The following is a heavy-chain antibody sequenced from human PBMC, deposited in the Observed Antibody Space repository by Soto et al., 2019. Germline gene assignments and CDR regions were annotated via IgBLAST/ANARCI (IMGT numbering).Heavy chain of an antibody. J-gene: IGHJ6*02. CDR2: MNPNSGNT. D-gene: IGHD3-22*01. Sequence: QVQLVQSGAEVKKPGASVKVYCKASGYTFTSYDINWVRQATGQGLEWMGWMNPNSGNTGYAQKFQGRVTMTRNTSISTAYMELSSLRSEDTAVYYCARLMYYYDSSGYYQAHYYYGMDVWGQGTTVTVSS. CDR3: ARLMYYYDSSGYYQAHYYYGMDV. V-gene: IGHV1-8*01. CDR1: GYTFTSYD.